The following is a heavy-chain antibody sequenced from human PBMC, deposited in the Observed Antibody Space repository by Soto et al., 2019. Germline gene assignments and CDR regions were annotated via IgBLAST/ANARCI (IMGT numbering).Heavy chain of an antibody. CDR3: ASDRPRGASGSRRDGHCYFDS. Sequence: SVRRSRTWAIALSTIRRYNSGWLRLHQGKGLKWIGYIYYSGSTNYNPSLKSRFTISVDTSKNQFSLKLSSVTSADTAVYYCASDRPRGASGSRRDGHCYFDSWG. CDR1: LSTIRRYN. D-gene: IGHD3-16*01. V-gene: IGHV4-59*01. CDR2: IYYSGST. J-gene: IGHJ5*01.